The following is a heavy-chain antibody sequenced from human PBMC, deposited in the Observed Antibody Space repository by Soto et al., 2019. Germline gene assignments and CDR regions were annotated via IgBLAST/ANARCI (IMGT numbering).Heavy chain of an antibody. Sequence: QVQLVESGGGVVQPGRSLRLSCAASGFTFSSYGMHWVRQAPGKGLEWVAVISYDGSNKYYADSVKGRFTISRDNSKKTLYLQMNSLRAEDTAVYYCAKGPPPVITNYASSGMDVWGQGTTVTVSS. J-gene: IGHJ6*02. CDR2: ISYDGSNK. CDR1: GFTFSSYG. D-gene: IGHD3-22*01. V-gene: IGHV3-30*18. CDR3: AKGPPPVITNYASSGMDV.